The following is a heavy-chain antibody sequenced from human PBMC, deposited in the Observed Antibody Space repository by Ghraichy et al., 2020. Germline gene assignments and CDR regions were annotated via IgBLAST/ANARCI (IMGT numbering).Heavy chain of an antibody. Sequence: GGSLRLSCAAPGFTFSDYWMTWVRQAPGKGLEWVANIRQDGNEIYYVDSVKGRFTISRDNATNSLYLQMHSLRADDTAVYYSTRPRQPTYYYAMDVWGQGTTVTVSS. CDR3: TRPRQPTYYYAMDV. CDR2: IRQDGNEI. V-gene: IGHV3-7*01. D-gene: IGHD1-1*01. CDR1: GFTFSDYW. J-gene: IGHJ6*02.